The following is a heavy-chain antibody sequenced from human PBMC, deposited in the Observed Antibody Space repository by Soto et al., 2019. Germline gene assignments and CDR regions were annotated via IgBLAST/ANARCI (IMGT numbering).Heavy chain of an antibody. V-gene: IGHV3-49*04. J-gene: IGHJ4*02. Sequence: GGSLRPSCTTSGFTFGGYAMRWVRQAPGKGLEWVGFIRGKAYSGTTEYAASVRGRFTISRDDSKSIAYLPMNSLGSEDKAVYYCARARSCRELYPTYFHYCGQGTLVTVSS. CDR3: ARARSCRELYPTYFHY. CDR1: GFTFGGYA. D-gene: IGHD3-10*01. CDR2: IRGKAYSGTT.